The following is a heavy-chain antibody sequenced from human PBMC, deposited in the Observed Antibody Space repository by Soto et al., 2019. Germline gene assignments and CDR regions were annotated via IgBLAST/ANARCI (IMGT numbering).Heavy chain of an antibody. CDR1: GGSISSYY. V-gene: IGHV4-59*08. J-gene: IGHJ4*02. CDR3: ARRWVRTVDY. D-gene: IGHD3-22*01. CDR2: IYYSGST. Sequence: QVQLHASGPGLVKPSETLSLTCTVSGGSISSYYWIWIRQPPGKGLEWIGYIYYSGSTNYTPSLKSRVTISVDTSKNQFSLKLSSVTAADTAVYYCARRWVRTVDYWGPGTLVTVSS.